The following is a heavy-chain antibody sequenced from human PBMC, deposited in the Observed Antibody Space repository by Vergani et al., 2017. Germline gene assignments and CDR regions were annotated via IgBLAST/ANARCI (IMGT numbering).Heavy chain of an antibody. D-gene: IGHD1-14*01. CDR1: GFTFNQYG. CDR2: TWCDGNNK. J-gene: IGHJ5*02. CDR3: ARDVRLLYNRFDP. Sequence: QVQLVESGGGVVQPGRSLRLSCAASGFTFNQYGMHWVRKAPGKGLEWVAVTWCDGNNKQYADSVKGRFTISRDNSKSTMYLQMNSLRDEDTGVYYCARDVRLLYNRFDPWGQGTLVTVSS. V-gene: IGHV3-33*01.